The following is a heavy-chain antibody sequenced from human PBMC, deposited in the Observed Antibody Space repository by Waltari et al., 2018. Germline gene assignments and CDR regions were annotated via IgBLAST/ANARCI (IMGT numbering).Heavy chain of an antibody. Sequence: QLQLQESGPGLVKPSETLSLTCTVSGGSISSSSYYWGWIRQSPGKGLEWIGSIYYSGSTYYNPSLKSRVTISVDTSKNQFSLKLSSVTAADTAVYYCASCKDYDILTIQKMPVCYFDYWGQGTLVTVSS. V-gene: IGHV4-39*01. D-gene: IGHD3-9*01. CDR2: IYYSGST. CDR3: ASCKDYDILTIQKMPVCYFDY. J-gene: IGHJ4*02. CDR1: GGSISSSSYY.